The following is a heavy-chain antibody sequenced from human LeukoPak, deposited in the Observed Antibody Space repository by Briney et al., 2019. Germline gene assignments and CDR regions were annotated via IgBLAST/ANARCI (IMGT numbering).Heavy chain of an antibody. J-gene: IGHJ6*03. CDR2: IFYSGST. CDR1: GGSISTSNYY. D-gene: IGHD5-18*01. V-gene: IGHV4-39*07. CDR3: ARGRRDTAMIIYYYYYYMDV. Sequence: SETLSLTCTVSGGSISTSNYYWGWIRQPPGKGLEWIGNIFYSGSTYYSPSLRSRVTTSLDTSRNQFSLKLSSVTAADTAVYYCARGRRDTAMIIYYYYYYMDVWGKGTTVTISS.